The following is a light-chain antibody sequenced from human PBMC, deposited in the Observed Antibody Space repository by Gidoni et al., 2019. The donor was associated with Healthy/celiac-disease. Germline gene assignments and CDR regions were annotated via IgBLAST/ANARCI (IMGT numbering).Light chain of an antibody. CDR3: QQYNSYSYT. Sequence: IQITQSPSTLSASVGDRVTITCRASQSISSWLAWYQQKPGKAPKLLIYKASSLESGVPSRFSGSGSGTEFTLTISSLQPDDFATYYCQQYNSYSYTFGQGTKLEIK. V-gene: IGKV1-5*03. CDR1: QSISSW. CDR2: KAS. J-gene: IGKJ2*01.